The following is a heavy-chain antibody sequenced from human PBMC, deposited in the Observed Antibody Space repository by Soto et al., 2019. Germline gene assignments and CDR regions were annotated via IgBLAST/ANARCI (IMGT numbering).Heavy chain of an antibody. V-gene: IGHV3-30-3*01. J-gene: IGHJ4*02. CDR2: ISYDGSNK. D-gene: IGHD3-3*01. Sequence: QVQLVESGGGVVQPGRSLRLSCAASGFTFSSYAMHWVRQAPGKGLEWVAVISYDGSNKYYADSVKGRFTISRDNSKNTLYLQMNSLRAEDTAVYYCAREWQRITIFGVVHYWGQGTLVTVSS. CDR3: AREWQRITIFGVVHY. CDR1: GFTFSSYA.